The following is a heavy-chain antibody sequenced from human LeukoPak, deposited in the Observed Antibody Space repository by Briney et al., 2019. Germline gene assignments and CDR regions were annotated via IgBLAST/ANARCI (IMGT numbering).Heavy chain of an antibody. CDR2: TYYRSKWYN. V-gene: IGHV6-1*01. Sequence: SQTLSLTCAISGDSVSSNSAAWNWIRQSPSRGLEWLGRTYYRSKWYNDYAVSVKSRITINPDTSKNQFSLQLNSVTPEDTAVYYCARAPRIAVAGTGSHAFNYWGQGTLVTVSS. CDR3: ARAPRIAVAGTGSHAFNY. J-gene: IGHJ4*02. CDR1: GDSVSSNSAA. D-gene: IGHD6-19*01.